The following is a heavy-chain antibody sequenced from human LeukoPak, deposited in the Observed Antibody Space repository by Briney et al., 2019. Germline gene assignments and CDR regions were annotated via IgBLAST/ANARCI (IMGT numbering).Heavy chain of an antibody. CDR1: GVSISSYY. Sequence: SETLSLTCTVSGVSISSYYWSWIRQPPGKGLEWIGYIYYSGSTNYNPSLKSRVTISVDTSKNQFSLKLSSVTAADTAVYYCARESRGYCSSTSCYAWFDPWGQGTLVTVSS. V-gene: IGHV4-59*01. D-gene: IGHD2-2*01. J-gene: IGHJ5*02. CDR3: ARESRGYCSSTSCYAWFDP. CDR2: IYYSGST.